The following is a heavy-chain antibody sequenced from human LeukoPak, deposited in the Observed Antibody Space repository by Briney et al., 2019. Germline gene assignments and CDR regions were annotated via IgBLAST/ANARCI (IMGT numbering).Heavy chain of an antibody. V-gene: IGHV4-39*01. J-gene: IGHJ4*02. CDR3: ARHTFYGSGGYFDY. D-gene: IGHD3-10*01. CDR2: SCYSGST. CDR1: GGSISSSSYY. Sequence: SETLSLTCTVSGGSISSSSYYWGWIRQPPGKGLEWIGSSCYSGSTYYNPSLKSRVTISVDTSKNQFSLKLSSVTAADTAVYYCARHTFYGSGGYFDYWGQGTLVTVSS.